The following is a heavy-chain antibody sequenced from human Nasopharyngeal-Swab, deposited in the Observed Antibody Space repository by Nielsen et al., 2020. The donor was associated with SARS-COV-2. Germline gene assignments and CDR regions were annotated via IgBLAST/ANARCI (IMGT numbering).Heavy chain of an antibody. Sequence: GESLKISCAASGFSVSSYDMHWVRQATGKGLEWVSAIGTAGDTYYPGSVKGRFTISRENAKNSLYLQMNSLRAGDTAVYYCARGYGDYEYYFDYWGQGTLVTVSS. CDR1: GFSVSSYD. D-gene: IGHD4-17*01. CDR3: ARGYGDYEYYFDY. CDR2: IGTAGDT. J-gene: IGHJ4*02. V-gene: IGHV3-13*01.